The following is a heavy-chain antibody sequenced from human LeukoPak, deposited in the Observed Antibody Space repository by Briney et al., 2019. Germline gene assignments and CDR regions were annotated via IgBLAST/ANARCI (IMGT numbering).Heavy chain of an antibody. CDR2: INSDGSST. J-gene: IGHJ2*01. CDR1: GFTFSSYW. CDR3: ARVGRIAAAVYWYFDL. V-gene: IGHV3-74*01. Sequence: GGSLRLSCAASGFTFSSYWMHWVRQAPGKGLVWVSRINSDGSSTSYADSVKGRFTISRDNAKNSLYLQMNSLRAEDTAVYYCARVGRIAAAVYWYFDLWGRGTLVTVSS. D-gene: IGHD6-13*01.